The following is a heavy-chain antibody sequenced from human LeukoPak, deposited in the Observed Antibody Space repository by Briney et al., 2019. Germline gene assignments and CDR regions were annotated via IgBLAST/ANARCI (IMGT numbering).Heavy chain of an antibody. CDR2: IYYSGST. CDR1: GGSISSYY. D-gene: IGHD6-19*01. J-gene: IGHJ4*02. Sequence: KPSETLSLTCTVSGGSISSYYWSWIRQPPGKGLEWIGYIYYSGSTNCNPSLKSRVTISVDTSKNQFSLKLSSVTAADTAVYYCARVKRDSSGWYSFNFDYWGQGTLVTVSS. CDR3: ARVKRDSSGWYSFNFDY. V-gene: IGHV4-59*01.